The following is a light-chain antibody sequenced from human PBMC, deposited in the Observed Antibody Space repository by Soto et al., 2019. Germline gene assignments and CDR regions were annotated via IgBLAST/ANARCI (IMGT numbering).Light chain of an antibody. Sequence: EVVLTQSPGTLSLSPGERATLSCRASQSIRSTYLAWYQHKSAQAPTLLISGASNRATGIPDRFSGSGSGTDFTLTISRLEPDDFAVYFCQQYGVSPWTFGQGTKVEIK. J-gene: IGKJ1*01. V-gene: IGKV3-20*01. CDR3: QQYGVSPWT. CDR1: QSIRSTY. CDR2: GAS.